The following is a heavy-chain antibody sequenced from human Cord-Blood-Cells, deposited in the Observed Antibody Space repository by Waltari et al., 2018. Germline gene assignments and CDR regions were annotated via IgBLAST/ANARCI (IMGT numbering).Heavy chain of an antibody. D-gene: IGHD5-12*01. CDR1: GFTFSSYE. Sequence: EVQLVESGGGLVQPGGSLRLSCAASGFTFSSYEMNWVRQAPGKGLEWVSYISSSGSTIYYADSVKGRFTISRDNAKNSLYLQMNSLRAEDTAVYYCARAGGGGYDRGYYFDYWGQGTLVTVSS. CDR3: ARAGGGGYDRGYYFDY. CDR2: ISSSGSTI. V-gene: IGHV3-48*03. J-gene: IGHJ4*02.